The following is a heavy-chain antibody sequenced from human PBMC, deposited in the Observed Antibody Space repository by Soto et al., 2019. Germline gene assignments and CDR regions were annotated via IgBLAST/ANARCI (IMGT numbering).Heavy chain of an antibody. Sequence: QVHLVESGGGVDQPGRSLRLSCAASGFTFSNYGMHWVRQGPGKGLEWVAVIRSDGNKKWYTDSVKGRFTISRDNSKTTLYLQMDSLRPEDTAVYYCAKAPPIAVEPYWGQGTLVTVSS. CDR1: GFTFSNYG. D-gene: IGHD2-15*01. J-gene: IGHJ4*02. V-gene: IGHV3-30*18. CDR3: AKAPPIAVEPY. CDR2: IRSDGNKK.